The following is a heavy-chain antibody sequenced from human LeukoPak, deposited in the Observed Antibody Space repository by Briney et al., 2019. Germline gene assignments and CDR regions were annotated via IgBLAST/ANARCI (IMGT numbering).Heavy chain of an antibody. CDR1: GGSINSLTNY. CDR2: IYYSGST. J-gene: IGHJ4*02. D-gene: IGHD3-22*01. V-gene: IGHV4-39*07. Sequence: SETLSLTCTVSGGSINSLTNYCGWIREPPRKGLEWIGRIYYSGSTYYNPTLKSRVTISVDTSKNQFSLRLSFVTAADTAVDYCARSILRYYYNASGYYPYYFDYWGQGVLVTVSS. CDR3: ARSILRYYYNASGYYPYYFDY.